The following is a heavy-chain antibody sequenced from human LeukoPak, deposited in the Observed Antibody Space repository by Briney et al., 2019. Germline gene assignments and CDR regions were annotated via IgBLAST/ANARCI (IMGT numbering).Heavy chain of an antibody. CDR2: IIPIFGTA. CDR3: ARCGYSYGYTPNYYYYGMDV. D-gene: IGHD5-18*01. J-gene: IGHJ6*02. CDR1: GGTFSSYA. V-gene: IGHV1-69*13. Sequence: ASVKVSCKASGGTFSSYAISWVRQAPGQGLEWMGGIIPIFGTANYAQKFQGRVTITADESTSTAYMELSSLRSEDTAVYYCARCGYSYGYTPNYYYYGMDVWGQGTTVTVS.